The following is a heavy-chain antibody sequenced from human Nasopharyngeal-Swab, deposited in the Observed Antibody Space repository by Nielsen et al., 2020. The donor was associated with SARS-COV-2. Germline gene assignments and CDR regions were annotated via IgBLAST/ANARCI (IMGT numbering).Heavy chain of an antibody. V-gene: IGHV3-74*01. J-gene: IGHJ4*02. CDR3: AREGLSRYFDWLSLGDNDY. CDR1: GFTFSSYW. D-gene: IGHD3-9*01. CDR2: INSDGSST. Sequence: GGSLRLSCAASGFTFSSYWMHWVRQAPGKGLVWVSRINSDGSSTSYADSVKGRFTISRDNAKNTLYLQMNSLRVEDTAVYYCAREGLSRYFDWLSLGDNDYWGQGTLVTVSS.